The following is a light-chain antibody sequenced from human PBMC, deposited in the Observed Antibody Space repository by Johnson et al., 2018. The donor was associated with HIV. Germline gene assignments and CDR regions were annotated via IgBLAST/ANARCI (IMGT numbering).Light chain of an antibody. CDR2: DNN. Sequence: QSVLTQPPSVSAAPGQKVTISCSGSSSNIGNNYVSWYQQLPGTAPKLLIYDNNKRPSGIPDRFSGSKSGTSATLAITGLPPGDEADYYCGTLDNSLSTGAVFGTGTKVTVL. J-gene: IGLJ1*01. CDR3: GTLDNSLSTGAV. CDR1: SSNIGNNY. V-gene: IGLV1-51*01.